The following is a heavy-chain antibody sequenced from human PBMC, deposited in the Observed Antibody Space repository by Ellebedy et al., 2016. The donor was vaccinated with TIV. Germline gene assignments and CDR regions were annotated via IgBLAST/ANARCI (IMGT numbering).Heavy chain of an antibody. D-gene: IGHD5-12*01. CDR3: ARTTQWLTFDY. CDR1: GFIVTGSP. CDR2: IFNIDNR. Sequence: GESLKISCAASGFIVTGSPMNWVRQAPGKGLEWVSTIFNIDNRDYDNKDYADSVKGRFTVSRDSPKNTLYLQMNSLRAEDTAVYYCARTTQWLTFDYWGQGILVTVSS. J-gene: IGHJ4*02. V-gene: IGHV3-53*01.